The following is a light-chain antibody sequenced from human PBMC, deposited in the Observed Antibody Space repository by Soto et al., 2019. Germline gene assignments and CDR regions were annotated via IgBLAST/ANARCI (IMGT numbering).Light chain of an antibody. Sequence: QSVLTQPRSVSGSPGQSVTISCTGTSSDVGGYNYVSWYQQHPGKAPKLMIYDVTKRPSGVPDRFSGSKSGNTASLTISGLQAEDEADYYCCSYAGSSTWVFGGGTQVTVL. CDR1: SSDVGGYNY. V-gene: IGLV2-11*01. J-gene: IGLJ3*02. CDR2: DVT. CDR3: CSYAGSSTWV.